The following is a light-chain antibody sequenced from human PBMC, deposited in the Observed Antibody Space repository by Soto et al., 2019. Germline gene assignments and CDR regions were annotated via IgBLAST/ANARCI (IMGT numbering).Light chain of an antibody. CDR2: GTS. Sequence: EIVMTQSPATLSVSPGERATLSCRASQSVSSNLAWYQQKPGQAPRLLIYGTSTRATGIPDRFSGSGSGTDFTLTISRLEPEDFAVYYCQQYGSSPTTFGQGTKVDIK. CDR3: QQYGSSPTT. J-gene: IGKJ1*01. V-gene: IGKV3-20*01. CDR1: QSVSSN.